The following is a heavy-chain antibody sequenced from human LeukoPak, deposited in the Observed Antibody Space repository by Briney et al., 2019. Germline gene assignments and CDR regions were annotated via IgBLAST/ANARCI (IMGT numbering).Heavy chain of an antibody. D-gene: IGHD3-22*01. CDR3: TTFSMIVVVITD. V-gene: IGHV3-15*01. Sequence: GGSLRLSCAASGFTFSNAWMSWVRQAQGKGLEWVGRIKSKTDGGTTDYAAPVKGRFTISRDDSKNTLYLQMNSLKTEDTAVYYCTTFSMIVVVITDWGQGTLVTVSS. CDR1: GFTFSNAW. J-gene: IGHJ4*02. CDR2: IKSKTDGGTT.